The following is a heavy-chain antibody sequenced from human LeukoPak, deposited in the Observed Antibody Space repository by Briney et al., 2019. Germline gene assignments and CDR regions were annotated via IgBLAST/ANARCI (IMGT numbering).Heavy chain of an antibody. D-gene: IGHD6-19*01. CDR2: INGGGNTT. V-gene: IGHV3-23*01. CDR1: GFAFSTFA. J-gene: IGHJ6*03. CDR3: TKELHVAVAVADYYYFYMDV. Sequence: GGSLRLPCAASGFAFSTFAMGWVRQSPGKGLEWLSTINGGGNTTFYADSVKGRSTISRDNSKNTLYLHMDSLRPDDTAIYYCTKELHVAVAVADYYYFYMDVWGRGTAVTVSS.